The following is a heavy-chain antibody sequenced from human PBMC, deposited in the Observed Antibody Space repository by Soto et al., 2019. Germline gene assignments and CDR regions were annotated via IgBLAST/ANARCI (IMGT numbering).Heavy chain of an antibody. Sequence: QVHLVQSGAEVKTSGSSVRVSCTASGGTFTNDAISWVRQAPGQGLEWLGRIIPFFGTPDYSQSFQGRLTITADESTGTAYMDLRSLRSDDTAVYYCAREVVTETTLGYFDFWGQGTLVTVSS. D-gene: IGHD2-21*02. CDR1: GGTFTNDA. V-gene: IGHV1-69*01. CDR3: AREVVTETTLGYFDF. J-gene: IGHJ4*02. CDR2: IIPFFGTP.